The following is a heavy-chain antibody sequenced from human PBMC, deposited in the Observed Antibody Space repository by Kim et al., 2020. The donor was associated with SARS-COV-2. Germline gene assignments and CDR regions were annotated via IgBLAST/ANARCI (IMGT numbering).Heavy chain of an antibody. CDR1: GFTFSDYY. D-gene: IGHD3-16*02. J-gene: IGHJ6*01. V-gene: IGHV3-11*05. CDR3: ARVGYDYVWGSSREYYYYYGMDA. CDR2: ISSSSSYT. Sequence: GGSLRLSCAASGFTFSDYYMSWIRQAPGKGLEWVSYISSSSSYTNYADSVKGRFTISRDNAKNSLYLQMNSLRAEDTAVYYCARVGYDYVWGSSREYYYYYGMDAGGQGPRSPSPQ.